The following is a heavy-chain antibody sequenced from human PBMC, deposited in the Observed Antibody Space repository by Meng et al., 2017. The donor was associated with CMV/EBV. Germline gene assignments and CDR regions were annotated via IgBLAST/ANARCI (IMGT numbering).Heavy chain of an antibody. J-gene: IGHJ5*02. Sequence: SVKVSCKASGGTFSSYTISWVRQAPGQGLEWMGRIIPILGIANYAQKFQGRVTITADKSTSTAYMELRSLRSDDTAVYYCARTYPGWFDPWGQGTLVTVSS. CDR3: ARTYPGWFDP. CDR1: GGTFSSYT. CDR2: IIPILGIA. V-gene: IGHV1-69*02.